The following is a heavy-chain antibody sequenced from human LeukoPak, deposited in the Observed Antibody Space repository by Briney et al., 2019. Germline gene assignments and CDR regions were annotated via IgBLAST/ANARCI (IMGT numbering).Heavy chain of an antibody. CDR3: ARSSRSSGANWFDP. Sequence: GGSLRLSCAASGFTFSSYSMNWVRQAPGQGLEYVSAITGSGDITYYASSVKGRFTISRDNSKNTLYLQLGSLKTEDMAIYYCARSSRSSGANWFDPWGQGTLVTVSS. CDR2: ITGSGDIT. J-gene: IGHJ5*02. V-gene: IGHV3-64*01. D-gene: IGHD6-6*01. CDR1: GFTFSSYS.